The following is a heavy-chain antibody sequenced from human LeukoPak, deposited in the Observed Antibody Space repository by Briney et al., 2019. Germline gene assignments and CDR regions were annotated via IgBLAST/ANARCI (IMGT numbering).Heavy chain of an antibody. CDR1: GFTFSNYA. CDR2: ISYDGNDK. D-gene: IGHD5-18*01. J-gene: IGHJ4*02. V-gene: IGHV3-30-3*01. CDR3: ARDRDTAMGL. Sequence: GRSLRLSCAASGFTFSNYAMHWVRQAPGKGLEWVAIISYDGNDKYYTDSVEGRFTISRDKSKNTLYLQMNSLRAEDTAVYYCARDRDTAMGLWDQGTLVTVSS.